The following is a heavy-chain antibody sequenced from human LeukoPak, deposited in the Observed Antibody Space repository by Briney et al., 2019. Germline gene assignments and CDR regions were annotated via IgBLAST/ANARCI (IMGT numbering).Heavy chain of an antibody. J-gene: IGHJ4*02. CDR1: GFTFDDYA. V-gene: IGHV3-43*02. Sequence: GGSLRLSCAVSGFTFDDYAMHWVRQAPGKGLEWVSLISGDGATTYYADSVKDRFTISRDNSKNSLYLQMNSLRTEDTALYCCAKTPPSYGRWGQGTLVTVSS. CDR3: AKTPPSYGR. D-gene: IGHD1-14*01. CDR2: ISGDGATT.